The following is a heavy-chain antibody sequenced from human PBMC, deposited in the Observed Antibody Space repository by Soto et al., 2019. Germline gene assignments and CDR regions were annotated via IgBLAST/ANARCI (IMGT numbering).Heavy chain of an antibody. D-gene: IGHD6-13*01. V-gene: IGHV4-59*01. J-gene: IGHJ4*02. Sequence: SETLSLTCTVSGGSMRNYFWTWTRQPPGKGLEWIGYIHYSGTTSFFPSYNPSLRSRVTISEDTSKNQFSLKLLSVTTADTAVYFCAAGEASSRNLAPYYLDFWGQGTLVTVSS. CDR3: AAGEASSRNLAPYYLDF. CDR1: GGSMRNYF. CDR2: IHYSGTT.